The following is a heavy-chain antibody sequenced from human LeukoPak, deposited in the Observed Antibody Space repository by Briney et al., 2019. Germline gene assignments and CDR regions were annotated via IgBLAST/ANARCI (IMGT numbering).Heavy chain of an antibody. J-gene: IGHJ4*02. CDR2: IYHSGST. D-gene: IGHD6-6*01. CDR3: ARGKTTAARQGLLFDY. CDR1: GGSIRSGGYY. V-gene: IGHV4-30-2*01. Sequence: SQTLSLTCAVSGGSIRSGGYYWSWIRQPPGKGLEWIGYIYHSGSTYYNPSLKSRVTISVDRSKNQFSPKLSSVTAADTAVYYCARGKTTAARQGLLFDYRGQGTLVTVSS.